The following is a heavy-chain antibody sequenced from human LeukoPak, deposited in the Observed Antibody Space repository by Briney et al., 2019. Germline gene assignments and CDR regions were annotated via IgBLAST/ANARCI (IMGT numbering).Heavy chain of an antibody. Sequence: ASVKVSCKASNYTFTSYPISWVRQAPGQGLEWMGWISAYSGNINYTQKVQGRVTMTTDTSTNTAYMEPASLRPDDTAIYYCTRGSSSQYFQHWGQGTLVTVSS. CDR2: ISAYSGNI. J-gene: IGHJ1*01. CDR1: NYTFTSYP. D-gene: IGHD6-6*01. CDR3: TRGSSSQYFQH. V-gene: IGHV1-18*01.